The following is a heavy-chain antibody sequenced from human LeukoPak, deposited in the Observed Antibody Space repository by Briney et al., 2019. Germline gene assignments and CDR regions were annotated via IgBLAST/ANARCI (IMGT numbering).Heavy chain of an antibody. CDR2: IKHDGSEK. J-gene: IGHJ4*02. D-gene: IGHD3-3*01. CDR1: GFTFTTYW. Sequence: PGGSLRLSCAASGFTFTTYWMSWVRQAPGKGLEWVANIKHDGSEKYYVDSVKGRFTISRDNAKNSLYLQMNSLRAGDTAVYYCARSGPIDYWGQGTLVTVSS. V-gene: IGHV3-7*01. CDR3: ARSGPIDY.